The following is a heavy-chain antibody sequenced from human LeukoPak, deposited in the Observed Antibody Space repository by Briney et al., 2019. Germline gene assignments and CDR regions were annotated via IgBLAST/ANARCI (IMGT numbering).Heavy chain of an antibody. CDR3: GRDNNYKVDV. CDR1: GFTFSNYW. D-gene: IGHD5-24*01. V-gene: IGHV3-74*01. J-gene: IGHJ6*04. CDR2: INTDGSIT. Sequence: GGSLTLSCAASGFTFSNYWMLWVRQGPGKGLVWVSNINTDGSITNYADSVKGRFSISRDNAKNTLHLQMNSLRAEDTAVYYCGRDNNYKVDVWGKGTTVTVSS.